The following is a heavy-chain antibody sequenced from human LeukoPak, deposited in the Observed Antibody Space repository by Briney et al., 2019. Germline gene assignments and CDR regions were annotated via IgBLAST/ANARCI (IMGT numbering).Heavy chain of an antibody. V-gene: IGHV3-23*01. D-gene: IGHD6-13*01. CDR1: GFDFSNQA. J-gene: IGHJ2*01. CDR3: ARATGYSSSWYGKTYWYFDL. Sequence: HPGGSLRLSCAASGFDFSNQAMSWVRQAPGKGLEWASGISGGGGATYSADSVKGRFTISRDNSKNTMYLQMKSLRVEDTAVYYCARATGYSSSWYGKTYWYFDLWGRGTLVTVSS. CDR2: ISGGGGAT.